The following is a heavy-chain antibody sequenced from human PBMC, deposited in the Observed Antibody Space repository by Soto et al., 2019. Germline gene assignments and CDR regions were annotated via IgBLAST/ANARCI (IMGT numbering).Heavy chain of an antibody. J-gene: IGHJ4*02. Sequence: PSQTLSLTCAISGDSVSSNSAAWNWIRQSPSRGLEWLGRTYYRSKWYNDYAVSVKSRITINPDTSKNQFSLQLNSVTPEDTAVYYCARGQPLFLMVRGVITYYFDYWGQGTLVTVSS. CDR3: ARGQPLFLMVRGVITYYFDY. CDR1: GDSVSSNSAA. V-gene: IGHV6-1*01. D-gene: IGHD3-10*01. CDR2: TYYRSKWYN.